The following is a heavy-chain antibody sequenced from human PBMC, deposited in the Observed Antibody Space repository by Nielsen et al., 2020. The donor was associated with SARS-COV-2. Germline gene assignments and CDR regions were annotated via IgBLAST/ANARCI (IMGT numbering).Heavy chain of an antibody. D-gene: IGHD6-19*01. CDR3: AKDHNGSKQWPPYYYGMDV. CDR1: GFTFSSYG. CDR2: ISYDGSNK. Sequence: GESLKISCAASGFTFSSYGMHWVRQAPGKGLEWVAVISYDGSNKYYADSVKSRFTISRDNSKNTLYLQMNSLRAEDTAVYYRAKDHNGSKQWPPYYYGMDVWGQGTTVTVSS. V-gene: IGHV3-30*18. J-gene: IGHJ6*02.